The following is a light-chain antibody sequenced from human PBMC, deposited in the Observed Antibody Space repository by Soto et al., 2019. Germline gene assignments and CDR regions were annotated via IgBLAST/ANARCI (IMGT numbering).Light chain of an antibody. J-gene: IGLJ1*01. CDR2: DVS. V-gene: IGLV2-14*01. Sequence: QSDMTQPASGFGFAGQSITNSCTGTSSDVGGFIFVSWYQQHPGRAPKLMIYDVSNRPSGVSNRFSGSKSGNTASLTISGLQADDDADYYCVSYTPSASYVFGTGTKVTVL. CDR3: VSYTPSASYV. CDR1: SSDVGGFIF.